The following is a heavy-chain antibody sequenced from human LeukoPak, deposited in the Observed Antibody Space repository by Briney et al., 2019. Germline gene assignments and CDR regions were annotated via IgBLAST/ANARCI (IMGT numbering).Heavy chain of an antibody. CDR2: ISSSSSYI. D-gene: IGHD3-22*01. J-gene: IGHJ4*02. Sequence: GGSLRLSCAASGFTFSDYYMSWIRQAPGKGLEWVSSISSSSSYIYYADSVKGRFTISRDNAKNSLYLQMNSLRAEDTAVYYCARRREDYYDSSGYYYGFDYWGQGTLVTVSS. CDR1: GFTFSDYY. V-gene: IGHV3-11*06. CDR3: ARRREDYYDSSGYYYGFDY.